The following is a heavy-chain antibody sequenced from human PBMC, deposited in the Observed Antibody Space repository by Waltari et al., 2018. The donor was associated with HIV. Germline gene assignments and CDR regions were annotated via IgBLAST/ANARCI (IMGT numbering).Heavy chain of an antibody. CDR2: ISSSGTFT. CDR1: GFTFSSYS. V-gene: IGHV3-21*01. J-gene: IGHJ5*02. CDR3: ARDSRDNSWSLNFFDP. Sequence: EVQLVESGGGPVKPGGSLRVSCRASGFTFSSYSLNWVRQAPGKGLEWISSISSSGTFTHYADSVKGRFTISRDNANKSVYLQMNSLRAEDTAVYYCARDSRDNSWSLNFFDPWGQGTLVTVSS. D-gene: IGHD6-13*01.